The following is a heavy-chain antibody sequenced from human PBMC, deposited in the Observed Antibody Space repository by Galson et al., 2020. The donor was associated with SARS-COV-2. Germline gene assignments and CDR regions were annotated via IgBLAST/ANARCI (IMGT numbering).Heavy chain of an antibody. CDR1: GFTFSSYS. D-gene: IGHD2-8*01. V-gene: IGHV3-48*01. Sequence: GGSLTLSCAASGFTFSSYSMNWVRQAPGKGLEWVSYISSSSSTIYYADSVKGRFTISRDNAKNSLYLQMNSLRAEDTAVYYCARPHCTNGVCYFYFDYWGQGTLVTVSS. CDR3: ARPHCTNGVCYFYFDY. CDR2: ISSSSSTI. J-gene: IGHJ4*02.